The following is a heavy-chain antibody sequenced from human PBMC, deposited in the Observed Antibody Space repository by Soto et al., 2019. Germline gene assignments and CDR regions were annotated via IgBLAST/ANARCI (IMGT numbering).Heavy chain of an antibody. CDR1: GFTVSSNY. CDR3: ARDAVPPDAFDI. V-gene: IGHV3-66*01. D-gene: IGHD2-2*01. J-gene: IGHJ3*02. CDR2: IYSGGST. Sequence: EVQLVESGGGLVQPGGSLRLSCAASGFTVSSNYMSWVRQAPGKGLEWVSVIYSGGSTYYADSVKGRFTISRDNSKNTLYLQMNRLRAEDTAVYYCARDAVPPDAFDIWGQGTMVTVSS.